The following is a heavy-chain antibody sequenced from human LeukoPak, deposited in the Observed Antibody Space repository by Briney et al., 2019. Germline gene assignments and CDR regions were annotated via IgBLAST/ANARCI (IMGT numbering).Heavy chain of an antibody. V-gene: IGHV3-30*02. Sequence: RGSLRLSCAASGFTFSSYGMHWVRQAPGKGLEWVAFIRYDGSNKYYADSVKGRFTISRDNSKNTLYLQMNSLRAEDTAVYYCAKDTVITMVRGVMGPGYWGQGTLVTVSS. CDR2: IRYDGSNK. CDR1: GFTFSSYG. D-gene: IGHD3-10*01. CDR3: AKDTVITMVRGVMGPGY. J-gene: IGHJ4*02.